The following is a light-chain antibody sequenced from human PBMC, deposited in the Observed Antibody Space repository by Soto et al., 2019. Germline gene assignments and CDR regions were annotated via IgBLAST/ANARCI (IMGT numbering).Light chain of an antibody. V-gene: IGLV2-11*01. CDR1: SSDVGTYDF. CDR2: DVS. Sequence: QSALTQPRSVSGSPGQSVTISCTGTSSDVGTYDFVSWYQQHPGRAPRLMIFDVSERPSGVPDRFSGSKSGNTASLTISGLQAEDEADYYCCLYAVTVYVFGTGTKVTV. J-gene: IGLJ1*01. CDR3: CLYAVTVYV.